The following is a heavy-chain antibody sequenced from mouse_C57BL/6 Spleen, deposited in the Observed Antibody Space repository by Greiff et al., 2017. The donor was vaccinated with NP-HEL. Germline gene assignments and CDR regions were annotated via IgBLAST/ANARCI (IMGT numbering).Heavy chain of an antibody. Sequence: LKETGGGIVKPFGSLKLSGAASGFTFSSYRMSWVRQTPEKRLEWVATISDGGSYTYYPDNVKGRFTISRDNAKNNLYLQMSHLKSEDTAMYYCARDGGRGAMDYWGQGTSVTVSS. CDR2: ISDGGSYT. D-gene: IGHD3-3*01. J-gene: IGHJ4*01. CDR3: ARDGGRGAMDY. V-gene: IGHV5-4*01. CDR1: GFTFSSYR.